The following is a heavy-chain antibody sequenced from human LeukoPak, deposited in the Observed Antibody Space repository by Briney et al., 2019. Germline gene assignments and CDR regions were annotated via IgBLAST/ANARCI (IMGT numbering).Heavy chain of an antibody. J-gene: IGHJ6*02. V-gene: IGHV3-21*01. Sequence: PGGSLRLSCAASGFTFSSYSMNWVRQAPGKGLEWVSSISSSSSYIYYADSVKGRFTISRDNAKNSLYLQMNSLRAEDTAVYYCARGNVGRHYYDSSGYYHRPHYYYYGMDVWGQGTTVTVSS. CDR3: ARGNVGRHYYDSSGYYHRPHYYYYGMDV. D-gene: IGHD3-22*01. CDR2: ISSSSSYI. CDR1: GFTFSSYS.